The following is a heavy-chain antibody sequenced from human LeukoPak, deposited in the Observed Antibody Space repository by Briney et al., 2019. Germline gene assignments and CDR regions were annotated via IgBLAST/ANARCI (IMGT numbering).Heavy chain of an antibody. V-gene: IGHV4-30-2*01. CDR2: IYHSGST. CDR1: GGSISSGGYY. J-gene: IGHJ6*03. Sequence: SQTLSLTCTVSGGSISSGGYYWSWIRQPPGKGLEWIGYIYHSGSTYYNSSLKSRVTISVDRSKNQFSLKLSSVTAADTAVYYCARGITIAADSNEYYYYMDVWGKGTTVTVSS. CDR3: ARGITIAADSNEYYYYMDV. D-gene: IGHD6-13*01.